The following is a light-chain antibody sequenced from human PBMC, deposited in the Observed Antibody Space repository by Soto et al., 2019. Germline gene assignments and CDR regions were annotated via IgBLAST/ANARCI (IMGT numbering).Light chain of an antibody. V-gene: IGKV3-20*01. CDR2: GAS. CDR1: QSVSSSY. J-gene: IGKJ1*01. Sequence: EIVLTQSPGTLSLSPGERATHSCRASQSVSSSYLAWYQQKPGQAPRLLIYGASSRATGIPDRFSGSGSGADFTLTISRLEPEDFAVFYCQQYETSPWTFGQGTKVEIK. CDR3: QQYETSPWT.